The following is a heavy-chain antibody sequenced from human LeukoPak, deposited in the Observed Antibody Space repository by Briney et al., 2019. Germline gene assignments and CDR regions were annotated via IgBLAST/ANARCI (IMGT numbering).Heavy chain of an antibody. Sequence: SETLSLTCTVSGYSISSGYYRRWIRQPPGKGLEWIGSIYHSGSTYYTPSLKSRVTISVDTSKNQFSLKLSSVTAADTAVYYCARTTGYSSGWADYWGQGTLVTVSS. J-gene: IGHJ4*02. V-gene: IGHV4-38-2*02. CDR2: IYHSGST. D-gene: IGHD6-19*01. CDR3: ARTTGYSSGWADY. CDR1: GYSISSGYY.